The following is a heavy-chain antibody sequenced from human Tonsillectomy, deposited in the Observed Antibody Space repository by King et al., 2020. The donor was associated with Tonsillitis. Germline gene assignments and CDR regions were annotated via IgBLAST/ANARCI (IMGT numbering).Heavy chain of an antibody. D-gene: IGHD1-26*01. V-gene: IGHV3-30-3*01. Sequence: VQLVESGGGVVQPGRSLRLSCAASGFTFSSYAMHWVRQAPGKGLEWVAIISYDGSNQYYADSVKGRFTISRDNSKNTLYLQMHSLRAEDTAVYYCARDIRAWEPHPGHWGQGTLVTVSS. J-gene: IGHJ1*01. CDR2: ISYDGSNQ. CDR3: ARDIRAWEPHPGH. CDR1: GFTFSSYA.